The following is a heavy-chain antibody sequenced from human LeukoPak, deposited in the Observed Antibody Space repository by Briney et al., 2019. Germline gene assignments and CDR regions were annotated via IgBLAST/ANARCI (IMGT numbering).Heavy chain of an antibody. D-gene: IGHD3-22*01. J-gene: IGHJ4*02. Sequence: SETPSLTCAVSAASISNYYWSWIRQAPGKGLEWIGYISTSGSTNYNPSLKSRVSISLDTSKNRFSLNLNFVTAADTAVYYCASPRSGYRYTFDYWGQGALVTVSS. CDR1: AASISNYY. V-gene: IGHV4-4*09. CDR3: ASPRSGYRYTFDY. CDR2: ISTSGST.